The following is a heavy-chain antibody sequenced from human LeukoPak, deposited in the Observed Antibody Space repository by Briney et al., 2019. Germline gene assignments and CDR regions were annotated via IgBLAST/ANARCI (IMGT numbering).Heavy chain of an antibody. Sequence: GGSLRLSCAASGFTFSSYSMNWVRQAPGKGLEWVSSISSSSSYIYYADSVEGRFTISRDNAKNSLYLQMNSLRAEDTAVYYCARDLEYSSSRPFDYWGQGTLVTVSS. D-gene: IGHD6-6*01. V-gene: IGHV3-21*01. CDR1: GFTFSSYS. CDR2: ISSSSSYI. J-gene: IGHJ4*02. CDR3: ARDLEYSSSRPFDY.